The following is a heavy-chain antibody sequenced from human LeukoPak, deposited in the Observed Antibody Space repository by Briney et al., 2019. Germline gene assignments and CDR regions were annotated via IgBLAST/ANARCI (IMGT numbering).Heavy chain of an antibody. V-gene: IGHV3-30*04. CDR2: VSYDGSCK. CDR1: GFTFSKFA. Sequence: GGSLRLSCAAAGFTFSKFAMHWVRQAPGKGLEWVAVVSYDGSCKYYADSVKGRFTISRDNSKNTLYLQMNSLRAEDTAVYYCARAPGYGAAYYFDYWGQGTLVTVSS. D-gene: IGHD1-1*01. J-gene: IGHJ4*02. CDR3: ARAPGYGAAYYFDY.